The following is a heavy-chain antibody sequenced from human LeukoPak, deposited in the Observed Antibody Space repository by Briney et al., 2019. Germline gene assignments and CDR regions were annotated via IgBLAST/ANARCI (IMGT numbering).Heavy chain of an antibody. V-gene: IGHV1-69*13. Sequence: GASVKVSCKASGGTFISYAISWVRQAPGQGLEWMGGIIPIFGTANYAQKFQGRVTITADESTSTAYMELSSLRSEDTAVYYCARERLPSKMVYYYGMDVWGQGTTVTVSS. CDR2: IIPIFGTA. CDR1: GGTFISYA. J-gene: IGHJ6*02. CDR3: ARERLPSKMVYYYGMDV. D-gene: IGHD5/OR15-5a*01.